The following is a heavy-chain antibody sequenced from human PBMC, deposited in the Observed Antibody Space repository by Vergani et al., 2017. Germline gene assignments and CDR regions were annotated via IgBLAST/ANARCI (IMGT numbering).Heavy chain of an antibody. Sequence: QVQLVESGGGVVQPGRSLRLSCAASGFTFSSYGMHWVRQAPGKGLEWVAVISYDGSNKYYADSVKGRFTISRDNSKNTLYLQMNSLRAEDTAVYYCTTVWYDFWSGYLDYWGQGTLVTVSS. V-gene: IGHV3-30*03. CDR1: GFTFSSYG. J-gene: IGHJ4*02. CDR2: ISYDGSNK. CDR3: TTVWYDFWSGYLDY. D-gene: IGHD3-3*01.